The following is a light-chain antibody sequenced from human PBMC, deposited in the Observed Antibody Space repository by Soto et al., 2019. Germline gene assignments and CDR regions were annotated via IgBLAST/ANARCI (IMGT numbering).Light chain of an antibody. Sequence: DIVMTQSPDSLAVSLGERATINCKSSQSVLYTSDNRNYLAWYQQKPGQPPKLLIYWASTRESGVPDRFSGSGSGTDFTLTISSLQAADVAVYYCQQYYSTPPYTFGPGTKLQIK. CDR2: WAS. CDR1: QSVLYTSDNRNY. J-gene: IGKJ2*01. CDR3: QQYYSTPPYT. V-gene: IGKV4-1*01.